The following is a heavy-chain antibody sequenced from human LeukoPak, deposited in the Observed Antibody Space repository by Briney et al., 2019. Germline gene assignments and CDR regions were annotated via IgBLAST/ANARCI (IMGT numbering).Heavy chain of an antibody. J-gene: IGHJ4*02. V-gene: IGHV4-38-2*01. CDR2: IYHSGST. D-gene: IGHD3-22*01. CDR3: ARHEGSSGYYSYY. CDR1: GYSISSGYY. Sequence: SETLSLTCAVSGYSISSGYYWGWIRQPPGKGLEWIGSIYHSGSTYYNPSLKSRVTISVDTSKNQFSLKLSSVTAADTAVYYCARHEGSSGYYSYYWGQGTLVTASS.